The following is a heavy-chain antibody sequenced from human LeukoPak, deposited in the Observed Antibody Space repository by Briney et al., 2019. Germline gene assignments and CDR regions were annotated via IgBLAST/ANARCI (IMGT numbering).Heavy chain of an antibody. Sequence: QPGGSLRLSCAASGFTVSSNYMSWVRQAPGKGLEWVSVIYSGGSTYYADSVKGRFTISRDNSKNTLYLQMNSLRAEDTAVYYCARRILGSYYFDYWGQGTLVTVSS. V-gene: IGHV3-53*01. CDR2: IYSGGST. J-gene: IGHJ4*02. CDR3: ARRILGSYYFDY. D-gene: IGHD3-10*01. CDR1: GFTVSSNY.